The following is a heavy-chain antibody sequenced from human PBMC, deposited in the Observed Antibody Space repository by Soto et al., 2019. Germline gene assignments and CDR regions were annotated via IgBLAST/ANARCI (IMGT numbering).Heavy chain of an antibody. D-gene: IGHD3-10*01. CDR2: ISYDGSNK. V-gene: IGHV3-30*18. CDR3: AKDDGYYRIDY. J-gene: IGHJ4*02. Sequence: GSLRLSCAASGFTFSSYGMHWVRQAPGKGLEWVAVISYDGSNKYYADSVKGRFTISRDNSKNTLYLQMNSLRAEDTAVYYCAKDDGYYRIDYWGQGTLVTVSS. CDR1: GFTFSSYG.